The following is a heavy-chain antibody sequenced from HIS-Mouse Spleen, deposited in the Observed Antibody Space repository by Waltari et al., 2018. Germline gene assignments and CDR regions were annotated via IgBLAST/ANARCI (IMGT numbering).Heavy chain of an antibody. Sequence: QVQLVESGGGVVQPGRSLRLSCAASGFTLSSYAMHWVRQTPGKGLEWVAVISYDGSNKYYADSVKGRFTISRDNSKNTLYLQMNSLRAEDTAVYYCAREGSFYYFDYWGQGTLVTVSS. CDR2: ISYDGSNK. CDR3: AREGSFYYFDY. V-gene: IGHV3-30-3*01. D-gene: IGHD6-13*01. CDR1: GFTLSSYA. J-gene: IGHJ4*02.